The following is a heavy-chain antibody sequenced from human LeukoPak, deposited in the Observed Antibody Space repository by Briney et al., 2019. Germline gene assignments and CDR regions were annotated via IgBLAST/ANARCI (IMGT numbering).Heavy chain of an antibody. CDR3: ARGLHYSSSWYPGGPFDY. Sequence: SVKVSCKASGGTFSSYAISWVRQAPGQGLEWMGGIIPIFGTANYAQKFQGRVTITADESTSTAYMELSSLRSEDTAVYYCARGLHYSSSWYPGGPFDYWGQGTLVTVSS. V-gene: IGHV1-69*13. D-gene: IGHD6-13*01. CDR1: GGTFSSYA. CDR2: IIPIFGTA. J-gene: IGHJ4*02.